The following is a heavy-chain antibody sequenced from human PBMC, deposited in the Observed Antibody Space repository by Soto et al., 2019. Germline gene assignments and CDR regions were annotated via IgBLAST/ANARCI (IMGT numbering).Heavy chain of an antibody. Sequence: QVELVQSGAEVKKPGASLKISCKASGYTFTAYSMHWVRQAPGQSLEWMGWINAGDGSTKYSPKCQARVTITSDTSASTVYLELTRLTSEDRAVYFCARDHHSRRPYYFDYWGPGTQVTVSS. V-gene: IGHV1-3*01. CDR2: INAGDGST. CDR1: GYTFTAYS. CDR3: ARDHHSRRPYYFDY. D-gene: IGHD6-13*01. J-gene: IGHJ4*02.